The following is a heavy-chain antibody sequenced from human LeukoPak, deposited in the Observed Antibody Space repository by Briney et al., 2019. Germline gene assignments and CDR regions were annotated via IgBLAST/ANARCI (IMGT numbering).Heavy chain of an antibody. Sequence: SETLSLTCTVSGGSISSYCWGWIRQPPGKGLEWLGYISYSGSTNFNPSLKSRVTISVDTSKNQFSLKLSSVTAADTAVYYCAREGTAGTNLNWFDPWGQGTLVTVSS. CDR3: AREGTAGTNLNWFDP. V-gene: IGHV4-59*01. CDR1: GGSISSYC. D-gene: IGHD1-1*01. CDR2: ISYSGST. J-gene: IGHJ5*02.